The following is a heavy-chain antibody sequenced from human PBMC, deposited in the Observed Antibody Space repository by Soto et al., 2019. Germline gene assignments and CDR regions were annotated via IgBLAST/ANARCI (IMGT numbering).Heavy chain of an antibody. Sequence: QVQLQASGPGLMKPSETLSLTCSVSGGSVTSGGFYWSWIRQPPGKGLELIGHIYFSGSTNHNPSLKSRVTIALDTSKNQFSLKLSSGTAADTAVYYCARYVSWGYFDYWGQGSLVTVSS. D-gene: IGHD3-10*02. CDR3: ARYVSWGYFDY. CDR1: GGSVTSGGFY. V-gene: IGHV4-61*08. CDR2: IYFSGST. J-gene: IGHJ4*02.